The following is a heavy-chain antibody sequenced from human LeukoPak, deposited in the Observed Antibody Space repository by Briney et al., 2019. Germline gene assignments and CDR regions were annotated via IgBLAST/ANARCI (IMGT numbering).Heavy chain of an antibody. CDR1: GFSFSGHW. J-gene: IGHJ6*02. V-gene: IGHV3-74*01. Sequence: GGSLRLSCTASGFSFSGHWMHWARQLPGKGLVWVSRISPTGSTTSYADSVKGRFTVSRDNAKNTLYLQVNNLRAEDTAVYYCAKGASPRYCTNGVCYTRYYGMDVWGQGTTVTVSS. D-gene: IGHD2-8*01. CDR2: ISPTGSTT. CDR3: AKGASPRYCTNGVCYTRYYGMDV.